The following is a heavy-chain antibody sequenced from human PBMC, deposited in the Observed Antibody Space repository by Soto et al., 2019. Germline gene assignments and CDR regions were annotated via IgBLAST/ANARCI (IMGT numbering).Heavy chain of an antibody. D-gene: IGHD6-19*01. CDR2: ISYDGSNK. CDR1: GFTFSSYG. V-gene: IGHV3-30*18. J-gene: IGHJ6*02. CDR3: AKDGGIAVAGTDYYYGMDV. Sequence: QPGGSLRLSCAASGFTFSSYGMHWVRQAPGKGLEWVAVISYDGSNKYYADSVKGRFTISRDNSKNTLYLQMNSLRAEDTAVYYCAKDGGIAVAGTDYYYGMDVWGQGTMVTVSS.